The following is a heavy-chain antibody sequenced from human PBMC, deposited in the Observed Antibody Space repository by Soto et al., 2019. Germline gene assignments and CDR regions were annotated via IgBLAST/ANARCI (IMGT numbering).Heavy chain of an antibody. J-gene: IGHJ5*02. Sequence: PSETLSLTCTVSGGSMSSYYWSWIRQPPGKGPEWIGYIYYSGSTNFNPSLKSRVTTSVDTSKKEFSLKLNSVTAADTAVYYCARSGYFESSGNWLDPWGQGTLVTVSS. CDR3: ARSGYFESSGNWLDP. CDR1: GGSMSSYY. V-gene: IGHV4-59*01. D-gene: IGHD3-22*01. CDR2: IYYSGST.